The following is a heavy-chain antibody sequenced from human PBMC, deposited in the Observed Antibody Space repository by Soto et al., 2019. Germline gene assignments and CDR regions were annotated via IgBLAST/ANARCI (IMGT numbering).Heavy chain of an antibody. D-gene: IGHD1-26*01. CDR1: GFTFTSAW. CDR2: VKSKNDGGAI. CDR3: VGGSPFEY. V-gene: IGHV3-15*05. J-gene: IGHJ4*02. Sequence: GGSLRLSCAGSGFTFTSAWINWVRQAPGKGLEWVGRVKSKNDGGAIDYGTPVKGRFIISRDDSKNTAYLQMNSLKIEDTGVYYCVGGSPFEYWGQGTLVTVSS.